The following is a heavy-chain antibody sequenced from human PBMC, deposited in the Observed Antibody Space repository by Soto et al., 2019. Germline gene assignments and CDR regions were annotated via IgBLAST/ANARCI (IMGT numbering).Heavy chain of an antibody. CDR1: GGSISSSSYY. CDR3: ARLLVVVAATNSWFHP. CDR2: IYYSGST. V-gene: IGHV4-39*01. Sequence: SETRSLTCTVSGGSISSSSYYWGWIRQPPGKGLEWIGGIYYSGSTYYNPSLKSRVTISVDTSKNQFSLKLSSVTAADTAVYYCARLLVVVAATNSWFHPWGQGTLVTVSS. D-gene: IGHD2-15*01. J-gene: IGHJ5*02.